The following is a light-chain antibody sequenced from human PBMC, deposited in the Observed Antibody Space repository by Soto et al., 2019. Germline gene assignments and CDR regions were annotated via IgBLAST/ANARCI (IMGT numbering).Light chain of an antibody. CDR1: RPISTS. CDR2: AAS. V-gene: IGKV1-8*01. CDR3: QQSYNYPLA. J-gene: IGKJ1*01. Sequence: AIRMTQSQSSISAFTGDRVTITCRPSRPISTSLAWYQQKPGKTHTLLMYAASTLQSGVPSRFSGSGSGTYFTLTISCLQSEDFATYSCQQSYNYPLAFGQGTNIEIK.